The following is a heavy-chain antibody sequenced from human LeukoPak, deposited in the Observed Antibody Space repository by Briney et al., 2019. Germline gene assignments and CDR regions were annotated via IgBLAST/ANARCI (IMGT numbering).Heavy chain of an antibody. CDR2: MNPNSGNT. CDR3: ARGRSARKNSGWYYFDY. Sequence: ASVKVSCKASGYTFTSYVINWVRQATGQGLEWMGWMNPNSGNTGYAQKFQGRVTMTRNTSISTAYMELSSLRSEDTAVYYCARGRSARKNSGWYYFDYWGQGTLVTVSS. V-gene: IGHV1-8*01. J-gene: IGHJ4*02. D-gene: IGHD6-19*01. CDR1: GYTFTSYV.